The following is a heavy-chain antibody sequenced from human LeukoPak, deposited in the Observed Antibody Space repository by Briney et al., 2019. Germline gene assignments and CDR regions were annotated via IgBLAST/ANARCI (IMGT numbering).Heavy chain of an antibody. J-gene: IGHJ4*02. CDR1: GGSISSDY. CDR3: ARTFGYCSAGSCQHFDY. V-gene: IGHV4-59*01. CDR2: IYNSGST. Sequence: KPSETLSLTCTVSGGSISSDYWSWIRQPPGKGLEWIGYIYNSGSTNYNPSLKSRVTISVDTSKNQFSLKLSSVTAADTAVYYCARTFGYCSAGSCQHFDYWGQGTLVSVSS. D-gene: IGHD2-15*01.